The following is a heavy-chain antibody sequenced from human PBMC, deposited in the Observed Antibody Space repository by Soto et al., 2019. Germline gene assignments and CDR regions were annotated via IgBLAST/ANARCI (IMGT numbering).Heavy chain of an antibody. D-gene: IGHD3-3*01. CDR3: AREVYYDFWSGFNTHPYYFDD. Sequence: QVQLVESGGGVVQPGRSLRLSCAASGFTFSRHTMHWVRQAPGKGLEWVAAISDDGSNTYYADSVEGRFTISRDNSKNTLYLQMNSLSTEDTAVHYCAREVYYDFWSGFNTHPYYFDDWGQGTLVTVSS. V-gene: IGHV3-30-3*01. J-gene: IGHJ4*02. CDR1: GFTFSRHT. CDR2: ISDDGSNT.